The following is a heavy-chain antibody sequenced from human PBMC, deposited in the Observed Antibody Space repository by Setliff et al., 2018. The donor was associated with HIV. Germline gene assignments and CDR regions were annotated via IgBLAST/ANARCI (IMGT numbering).Heavy chain of an antibody. CDR3: ASSWSRIRYYGMDV. CDR2: MNPNSGNT. Sequence: ASVKVSCKPSGSTFSTYDINWVRQATGQGLEWMGWMNPNSGNTGYAQKFQGRVTMTRNTSICTAYMELSSLRSDDTAVYYCASSWSRIRYYGMDVWGQGTTVTVSS. CDR1: GSTFSTYD. J-gene: IGHJ6*02. V-gene: IGHV1-8*01. D-gene: IGHD6-13*01.